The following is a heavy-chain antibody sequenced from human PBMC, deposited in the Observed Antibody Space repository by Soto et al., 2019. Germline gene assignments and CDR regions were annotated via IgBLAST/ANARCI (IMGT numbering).Heavy chain of an antibody. Sequence: QVQLVQSGAEVKKPGASVKVSCKASGYTFTSYGISWVRQAPGQGLEWMGWISAYNGNTNYAQKLQGRVTMTTDTSTSTAYMELRSLRSDDTAVYYCARDRARVWFGEFRDSMDVWGQGTTVTVSS. J-gene: IGHJ6*02. CDR2: ISAYNGNT. V-gene: IGHV1-18*01. CDR1: GYTFTSYG. CDR3: ARDRARVWFGEFRDSMDV. D-gene: IGHD3-10*01.